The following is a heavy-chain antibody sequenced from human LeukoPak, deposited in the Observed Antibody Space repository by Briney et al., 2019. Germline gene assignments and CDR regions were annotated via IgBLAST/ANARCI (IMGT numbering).Heavy chain of an antibody. D-gene: IGHD1-1*01. V-gene: IGHV3-30-3*01. J-gene: IGHJ4*02. CDR3: AREMEAFDY. Sequence: GGSLRLSCAASGFTFSNYAMHWGRQAPGKGLEWVAVVSYDGSNKYYADSVKGRFTISRDNSKNTLYVQMNSLRAEDTAVYYCAREMEAFDYWGQGTLVTVSS. CDR1: GFTFSNYA. CDR2: VSYDGSNK.